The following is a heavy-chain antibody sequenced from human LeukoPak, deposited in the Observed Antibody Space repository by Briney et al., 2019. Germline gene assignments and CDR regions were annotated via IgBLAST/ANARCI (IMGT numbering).Heavy chain of an antibody. CDR2: MYYSGST. D-gene: IGHD3-10*01. V-gene: IGHV4-59*01. CDR3: ARGSGSILYYYYMDV. CDR1: GGSISSYY. J-gene: IGHJ6*03. Sequence: SETLSLTCTVSGGSISSYYWSWIRQPPGKGLEWIGYMYYSGSTNYNPSLKSRVTISVDTSKNQFSLKLSSVTAADTAVYYCARGSGSILYYYYMDVWGKGTTVTISS.